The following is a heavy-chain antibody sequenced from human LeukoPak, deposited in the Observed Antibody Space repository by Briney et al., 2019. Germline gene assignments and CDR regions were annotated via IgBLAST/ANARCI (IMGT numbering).Heavy chain of an antibody. Sequence: GGSLRLSCAASGFTFSSYAMHWVRQAPGRGLEWVAVISYDGSNKYYADSVKGRFTISRDNSKNTLYLQMNSLRAEDTAVYYCARERGSGPKENLVFDYWGQGTLATVSS. CDR3: ARERGSGPKENLVFDY. J-gene: IGHJ4*02. CDR1: GFTFSSYA. D-gene: IGHD6-19*01. V-gene: IGHV3-30*04. CDR2: ISYDGSNK.